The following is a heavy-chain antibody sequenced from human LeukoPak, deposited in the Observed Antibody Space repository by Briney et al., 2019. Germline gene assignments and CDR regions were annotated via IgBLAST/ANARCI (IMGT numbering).Heavy chain of an antibody. Sequence: ASVTVSCKASGGTFSSYASSWVRQAPGQGLEWMGIINPSGGSTSYAQKFQGRVTMPRDMSTSTVYMELSSLRSEDTAVYYCARDTPGAAAGYNNWFDPWGQGTLVTVSS. CDR3: ARDTPGAAAGYNNWFDP. D-gene: IGHD6-13*01. CDR1: GGTFSSYA. V-gene: IGHV1-46*01. J-gene: IGHJ5*02. CDR2: INPSGGST.